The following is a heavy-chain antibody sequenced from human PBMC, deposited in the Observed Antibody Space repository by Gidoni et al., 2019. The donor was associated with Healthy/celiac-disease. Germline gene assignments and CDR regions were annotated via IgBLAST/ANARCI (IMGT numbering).Heavy chain of an antibody. V-gene: IGHV4-31*03. J-gene: IGHJ5*02. D-gene: IGHD2-15*01. CDR3: ARGNIVGVVAATPWFDP. CDR2: IYYSGST. CDR1: GGSISSGGYY. Sequence: QVQLQESGPGLVKPSQTLSLTCTVSGGSISSGGYYWSWIRQHPGKGLEWIGYIYYSGSTYYNPSLKSRVTISVDTSKNQFSLKLSSVTAADTAVYYCARGNIVGVVAATPWFDPWGQGTLVTVSS.